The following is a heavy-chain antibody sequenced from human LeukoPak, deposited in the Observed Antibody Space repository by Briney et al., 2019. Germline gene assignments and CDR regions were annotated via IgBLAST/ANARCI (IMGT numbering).Heavy chain of an antibody. J-gene: IGHJ4*02. CDR1: GFTVSSNE. CDR3: ARDQRRYSGYDGIDY. Sequence: PGGSLRLSCAASGFTVSSNEISWVRQAPGKGLEWVSSISGGSTYYADSRKGRFTISRDNSKNTLHLQMNSLRAEDTAVYYCARDQRRYSGYDGIDYWGQGTLVTVSS. V-gene: IGHV3-38-3*01. CDR2: ISGGST. D-gene: IGHD5-12*01.